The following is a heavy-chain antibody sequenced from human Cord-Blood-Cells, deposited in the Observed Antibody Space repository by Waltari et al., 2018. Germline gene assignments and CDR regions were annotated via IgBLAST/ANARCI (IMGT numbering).Heavy chain of an antibody. J-gene: IGHJ3*02. D-gene: IGHD5-12*01. V-gene: IGHV4-39*01. Sequence: QLQLQESGPGLVKPSETLSLTCTVSGGSISSSTSYWGWLRQPPGKGLEWIGSIYYSGSTYYNPSLKSRVTISVDTSKNQFSLKLSSVTAADTAVYYCAVATMERDAFDIWGQGTMVTVSS. CDR2: IYYSGST. CDR1: GGSISSSTSY. CDR3: AVATMERDAFDI.